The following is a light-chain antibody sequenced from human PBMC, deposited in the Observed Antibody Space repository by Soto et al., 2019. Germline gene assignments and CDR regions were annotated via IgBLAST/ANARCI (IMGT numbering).Light chain of an antibody. Sequence: DIQVTQSPSTLSASVGDRVTITCRASQAPGGFLARFQQKPGKAPKLLIYDASNLQTGVPRRFSGSRAGTEFTLTISGLQPDDYASYFCLQYDSYPYSFGQGTKVEIK. CDR3: LQYDSYPYS. V-gene: IGKV1-5*01. J-gene: IGKJ2*01. CDR1: QAPGGF. CDR2: DAS.